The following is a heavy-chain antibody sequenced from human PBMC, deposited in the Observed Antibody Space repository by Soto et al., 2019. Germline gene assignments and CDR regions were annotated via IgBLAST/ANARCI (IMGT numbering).Heavy chain of an antibody. CDR2: IYWDDDK. CDR3: AHRGGGIVGGYCDL. V-gene: IGHV2-5*02. CDR1: GFSLGTYGVG. Sequence: QITLNESGPTLVKPTQTLTLTCTFSGFSLGTYGVGVGWIRQPPGKALEWLALIYWDDDKRYSPSLKSRLTTTKDPSKRQVVLTLTILDPVETATYDGAHRGGGIVGGYCDLWGRGTAVIVSP. D-gene: IGHD1-26*01. J-gene: IGHJ2*01.